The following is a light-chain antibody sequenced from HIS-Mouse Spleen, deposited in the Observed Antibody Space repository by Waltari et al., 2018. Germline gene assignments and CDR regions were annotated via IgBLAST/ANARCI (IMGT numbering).Light chain of an antibody. J-gene: IGKJ1*01. CDR1: QSVSSSY. V-gene: IGKV3-20*01. Sequence: EIVLTQSPGTLSLSPGERATLYCRASQSVSSSYLALYQQKPGQAPRLLIYGASSRATGIPDRFSGSGSGTDFTLTISRLEPEDFAVYYCQQYGSSKWTFGQGTKVEIK. CDR3: QQYGSSKWT. CDR2: GAS.